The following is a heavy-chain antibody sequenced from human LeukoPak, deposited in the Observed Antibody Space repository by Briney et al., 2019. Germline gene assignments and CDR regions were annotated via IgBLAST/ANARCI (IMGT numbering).Heavy chain of an antibody. CDR3: ARERRAAAGMDY. D-gene: IGHD6-13*01. CDR1: GDSISSSNYY. J-gene: IGHJ4*02. V-gene: IGHV4-39*02. CDR2: IYYSGSP. Sequence: PSETLSLTCTVSGDSISSSNYYWGWIRQPPGKGLEWIGSIYYSGSPYYNPSLKSRVTISVDTSKNQFSLKLSSVTAADTAVYYCARERRAAAGMDYWGQGSLVIVTS.